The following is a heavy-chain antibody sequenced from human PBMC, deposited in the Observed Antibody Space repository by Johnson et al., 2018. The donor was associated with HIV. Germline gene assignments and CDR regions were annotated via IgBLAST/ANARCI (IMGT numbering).Heavy chain of an antibody. CDR1: GFTVSSNY. CDR3: ARRWELHSNAFDI. CDR2: IYSGGST. J-gene: IGHJ3*02. V-gene: IGHV3-53*01. Sequence: VQLVESGGGLIQPGGSLRLSCAASGFTVSSNYMSWVRQAPGKGLEWVSVIYSGGSTGYADSVKGRFTISRDNAKNSLYLQMNNLRAEDTALYYWARRWELHSNAFDIWGQRTMGTVSS. D-gene: IGHD1-26*01.